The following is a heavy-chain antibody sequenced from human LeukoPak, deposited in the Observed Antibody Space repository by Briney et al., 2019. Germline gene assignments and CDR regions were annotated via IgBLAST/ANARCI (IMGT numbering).Heavy chain of an antibody. CDR2: ISYDGSNK. CDR3: ARGAGDRHAFDI. CDR1: GFTFSSYA. Sequence: GGSLRLSCAASGFTFSSYAMHWVRQAPGKGLEWVAVISYDGSNKYYADSVKGRFTISRDNSKNTLYLQMNSLRAEDTAVYYCARGAGDRHAFDIWGQGTMVTVSS. V-gene: IGHV3-30-3*01. J-gene: IGHJ3*02. D-gene: IGHD3-16*01.